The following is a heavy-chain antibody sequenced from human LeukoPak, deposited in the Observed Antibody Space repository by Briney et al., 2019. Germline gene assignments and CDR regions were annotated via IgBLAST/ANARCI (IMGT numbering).Heavy chain of an antibody. V-gene: IGHV1-2*02. Sequence: ASVKVSCKASGYTFTGYYMHWVRQAPGQGLEWMGWINPNSGGTNYAQKFQGRVTMTRDTSISTAYMELSRLRSDDTAVYYCARVAPLDFNWNSGNWFDPWGQGTLVTVSS. CDR1: GYTFTGYY. J-gene: IGHJ5*02. CDR2: INPNSGGT. D-gene: IGHD1-7*01. CDR3: ARVAPLDFNWNSGNWFDP.